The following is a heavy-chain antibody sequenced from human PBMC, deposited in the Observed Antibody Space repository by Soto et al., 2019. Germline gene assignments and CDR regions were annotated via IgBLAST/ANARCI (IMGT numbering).Heavy chain of an antibody. CDR2: IRGDCGQT. J-gene: IGHJ4*02. CDR3: AIDVGLDSDDFFAY. Sequence: QSGGSLRLSCTASGFTFSSYGMGWVRQAPGKGLQWVSTIRGDCGQTHYTDSVKGRFSISRDNSKNTVYLQMDSLRAEDAAMYFCAIDVGLDSDDFFAYWGQGTQVTVSS. D-gene: IGHD3-9*01. V-gene: IGHV3-23*01. CDR1: GFTFSSYG.